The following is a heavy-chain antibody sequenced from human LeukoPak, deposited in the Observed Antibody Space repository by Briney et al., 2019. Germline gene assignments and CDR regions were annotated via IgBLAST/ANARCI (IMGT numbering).Heavy chain of an antibody. CDR2: IWYDGSNK. D-gene: IGHD6-13*01. Sequence: PGGSLRLSCAASGFTFSSYGMHWVRQAPGKGLEWVAVIWYDGSNKYYVDSVKGRFTISRDNSKNTLYLQMNSLRAEDTAVYYCARDYLEQQPSAYFDYWGQGTLVTVSS. V-gene: IGHV3-33*01. CDR3: ARDYLEQQPSAYFDY. CDR1: GFTFSSYG. J-gene: IGHJ4*02.